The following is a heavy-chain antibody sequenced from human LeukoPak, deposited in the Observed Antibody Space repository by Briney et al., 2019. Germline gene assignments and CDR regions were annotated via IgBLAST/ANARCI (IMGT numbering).Heavy chain of an antibody. D-gene: IGHD3-22*01. CDR3: ARAQNALYYYDSSGYFDY. J-gene: IGHJ4*02. V-gene: IGHV3-23*01. CDR2: ISGSGGST. CDR1: GFTFSSYA. Sequence: GGSLRLSCAASGFTFSSYAMSWVRQAPGKGLEWVSAISGSGGSTYYADSVKGRFTISRDNAKNSLYLQMNSLRAEDTAVYYCARAQNALYYYDSSGYFDYWGQGTLVTVSS.